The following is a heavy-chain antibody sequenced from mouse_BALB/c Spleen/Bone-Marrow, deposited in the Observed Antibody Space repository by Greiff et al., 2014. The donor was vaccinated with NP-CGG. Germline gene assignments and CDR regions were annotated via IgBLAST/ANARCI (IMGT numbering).Heavy chain of an antibody. CDR3: ARVRNWADY. CDR1: GYAFSSYW. CDR2: IYSGDGDT. V-gene: IGHV1-80*01. Sequence: VKLVESGAELVRPGSSVKISCKASGYAFSSYWMNWVKQRPGQGLEWIGQIYSGDGDTNYNGKFKGKATLTADKSSSTAYMQLSSLTSEDSAVYFCARVRNWADYWGQGTTLTVSS. D-gene: IGHD4-1*01. J-gene: IGHJ2*01.